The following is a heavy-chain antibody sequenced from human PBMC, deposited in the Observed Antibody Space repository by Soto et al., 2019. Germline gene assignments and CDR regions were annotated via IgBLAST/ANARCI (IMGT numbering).Heavy chain of an antibody. CDR1: GGSISSGGYY. D-gene: IGHD4-17*01. J-gene: IGHJ4*02. CDR3: AREVTTVTSKTKITRD. Sequence: SETLSLTCTVSGGSISSGGYYWSWIRQHPGKGLEWIGYIYYSGSTYYNPSLKSRVTISVDTSKNQFSLKLSSVTAADTAVYYCAREVTTVTSKTKITRDWGQGTLVTVSS. CDR2: IYYSGST. V-gene: IGHV4-31*03.